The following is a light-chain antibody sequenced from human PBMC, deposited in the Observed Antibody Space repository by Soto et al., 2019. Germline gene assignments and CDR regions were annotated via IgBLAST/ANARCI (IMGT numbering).Light chain of an antibody. Sequence: DIQMTQSPSTLSASVGDRVTITCRASQSISSWLAWYQQKPGKAPKLMIYDASSLQSGVPATFSGSGSGTEFTLTISILQPDDFATYYCQQYNSYPCTFGQGTKVDIK. CDR2: DAS. CDR3: QQYNSYPCT. CDR1: QSISSW. V-gene: IGKV1-5*01. J-gene: IGKJ1*01.